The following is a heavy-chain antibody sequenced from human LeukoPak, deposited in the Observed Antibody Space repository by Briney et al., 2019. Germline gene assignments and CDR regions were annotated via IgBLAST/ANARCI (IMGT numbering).Heavy chain of an antibody. D-gene: IGHD2-2*01. Sequence: PGGSLRLSCAASGFTFSGSAMHWVCQASGKGLEWVGRIRSKANSYATAYAASVKGRFTISRDDSKNTAYLQMNSLKTEDTAVYYCTRPYCSSTSCYAWNYWGQGALVTVS. V-gene: IGHV3-73*01. J-gene: IGHJ4*02. CDR3: TRPYCSSTSCYAWNY. CDR2: IRSKANSYAT. CDR1: GFTFSGSA.